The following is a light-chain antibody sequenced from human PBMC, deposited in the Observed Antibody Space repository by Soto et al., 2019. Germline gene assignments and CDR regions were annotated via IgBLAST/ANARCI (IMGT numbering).Light chain of an antibody. Sequence: EIVLTQSPATLSLSPGERATLSCRASQSVSRHLAWYQQKPGQAPRLLIYDASNRATGIPARFSGSGSGTDFTLTISSLEPEDFAVYYCLQYYSYPRTFGQGTKVDI. V-gene: IGKV3-11*01. CDR2: DAS. CDR1: QSVSRH. CDR3: LQYYSYPRT. J-gene: IGKJ1*01.